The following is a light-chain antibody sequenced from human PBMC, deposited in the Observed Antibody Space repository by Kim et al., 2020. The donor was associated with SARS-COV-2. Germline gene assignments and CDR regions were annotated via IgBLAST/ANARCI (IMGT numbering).Light chain of an antibody. CDR1: TSHVGAGYD. V-gene: IGLV1-40*01. CDR3: QSYDSSLGGSV. Sequence: QGVTITCTGSTSHVGAGYDVHWYQQLPGAAPKLLIYTNINRPSGVPDRFFGSKSGTSASLAITGLQAADEADYYCQSYDSSLGGSVFGGGTQLTVL. CDR2: TNI. J-gene: IGLJ2*01.